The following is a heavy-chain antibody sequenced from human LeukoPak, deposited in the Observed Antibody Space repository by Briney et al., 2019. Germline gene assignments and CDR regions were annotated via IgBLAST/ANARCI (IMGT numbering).Heavy chain of an antibody. Sequence: SETLSLTCTVSGGSISSSSFYWGWIRQPPGKGLEWIGSIYHSGRTFYNPSLKSRVTISVDTSKNQFSLKLSSVTAADTAVYYCARDAGATKGALPGYWGQGTLVTVSS. CDR1: GGSISSSSFY. CDR3: ARDAGATKGALPGY. J-gene: IGHJ4*02. CDR2: IYHSGRT. D-gene: IGHD1-26*01. V-gene: IGHV4-39*07.